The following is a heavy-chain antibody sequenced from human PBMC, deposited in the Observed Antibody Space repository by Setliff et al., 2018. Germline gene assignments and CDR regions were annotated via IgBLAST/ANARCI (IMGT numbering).Heavy chain of an antibody. Sequence: SVKVSCKASGGTFSSYAVSWVGQAPGQGLEWMGGIIPIFGTANYAQKFQGRVTITTDESTSTAYMELSSLRSEDTAVYYCARGRVDSRSSTDYRYYMDVWGKGTTVTVSS. CDR2: IIPIFGTA. D-gene: IGHD3-22*01. V-gene: IGHV1-69*05. CDR1: GGTFSSYA. J-gene: IGHJ6*03. CDR3: ARGRVDSRSSTDYRYYMDV.